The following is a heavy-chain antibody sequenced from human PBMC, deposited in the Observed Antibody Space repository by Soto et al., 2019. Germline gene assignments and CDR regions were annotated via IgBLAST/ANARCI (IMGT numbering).Heavy chain of an antibody. J-gene: IGHJ6*03. Sequence: GGSLRLSCTASGFTFGDYAMSWFRQAPGKGLEWVGFIRSKAYGGTTEYAASVKGRFTISRDDSKSIAYLQMNSLKTNEAAVYYCSSAVTVVRPSYYYMDVWGKGTTVTVSS. CDR3: SSAVTVVRPSYYYMDV. CDR2: IRSKAYGGTT. CDR1: GFTFGDYA. V-gene: IGHV3-49*03. D-gene: IGHD3-10*01.